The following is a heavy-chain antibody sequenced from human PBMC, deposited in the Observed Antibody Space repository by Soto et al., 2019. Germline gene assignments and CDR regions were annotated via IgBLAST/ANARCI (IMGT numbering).Heavy chain of an antibody. CDR2: IYPGDSDT. J-gene: IGHJ4*02. V-gene: IGHV5-51*01. CDR3: ASSSSS. Sequence: SLKISRKGFGYRSTSYWIGWVRQMPVKGLEWMGIIYPGDSDTRYRPSFQGQVTISADKSISTAYLQWSSMKASDTAMYYCASSSSSWGQGTLVPVSS. CDR1: GYRSTSYW. D-gene: IGHD6-13*01.